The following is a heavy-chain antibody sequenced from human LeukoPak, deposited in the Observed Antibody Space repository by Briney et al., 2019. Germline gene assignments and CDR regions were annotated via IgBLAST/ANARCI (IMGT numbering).Heavy chain of an antibody. CDR1: GDTFNNYI. CDR2: VMPLFNTP. Sequence: SVKVSCKASGDTFNNYIITWVRQAPGQGLEWMGGVMPLFNTPNYAQKFQGRITIITDASTHTSYMELRSLRSEDTAVYYCARAGSSGWLLSHYYYYGMDVWGQGTTVTVSS. D-gene: IGHD6-19*01. J-gene: IGHJ6*02. CDR3: ARAGSSGWLLSHYYYYGMDV. V-gene: IGHV1-69*05.